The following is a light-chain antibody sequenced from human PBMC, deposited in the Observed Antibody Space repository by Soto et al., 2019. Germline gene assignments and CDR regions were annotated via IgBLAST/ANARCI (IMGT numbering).Light chain of an antibody. CDR1: QSISSPY. V-gene: IGKV3-20*01. Sequence: SVLTQSPGTLSLSPGEGVTLSCRTSQSISSPYLAWYQQRPGQAPRILIYAASSRATSIPDRFSGSGSGTDFNLTISRLEPEDFAVYDCQQYFGSLYTFGQGTKLEIK. J-gene: IGKJ2*01. CDR3: QQYFGSLYT. CDR2: AAS.